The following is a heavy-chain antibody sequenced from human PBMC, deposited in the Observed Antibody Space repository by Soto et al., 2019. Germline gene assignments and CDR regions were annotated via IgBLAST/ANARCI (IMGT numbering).Heavy chain of an antibody. Sequence: QVQLQQWGAGLLKPSETLSLTCAVYGGSFSGYYWSWIRQPPGKGLEWIGEINHSGSTNYNPSLKSRVTISVDTSKNQFSLKLSSVTAADTAVYYCVSTLSIAARPSNWFDPWGQGTLVTVSS. J-gene: IGHJ5*02. CDR3: VSTLSIAARPSNWFDP. V-gene: IGHV4-34*01. CDR1: GGSFSGYY. CDR2: INHSGST. D-gene: IGHD6-6*01.